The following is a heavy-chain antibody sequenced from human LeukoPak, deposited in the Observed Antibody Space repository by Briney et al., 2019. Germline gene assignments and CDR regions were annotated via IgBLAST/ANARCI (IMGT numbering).Heavy chain of an antibody. CDR1: GGSISSSSFY. Sequence: SETLSLICTVSGGSISSSSFYWGWIRQPPGKGLEWIGSIYYSGSTYYNPSLKSRVTISVDTSKNQFSLELSSVTAADTAVYYCARGLTFGGVIVPAYFDYWGQGTLVTVSS. D-gene: IGHD3-16*02. CDR3: ARGLTFGGVIVPAYFDY. CDR2: IYYSGST. J-gene: IGHJ4*02. V-gene: IGHV4-39*07.